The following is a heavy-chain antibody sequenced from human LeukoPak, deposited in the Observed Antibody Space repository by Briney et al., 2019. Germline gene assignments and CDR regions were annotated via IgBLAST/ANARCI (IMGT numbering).Heavy chain of an antibody. CDR2: IYTSGST. V-gene: IGHV4-61*02. CDR3: ARSRFDFWSGSYMDV. Sequence: SQTLSLTCTVSGGSISSGSYYWSWIRQPAGKGLEWIGRIYTSGSTNYNPSLKSRVTISVDTSKNQFSLKLSSVTAADTAVYYCARSRFDFWSGSYMDVWGKGTTVTVSS. J-gene: IGHJ6*03. D-gene: IGHD3-3*01. CDR1: GGSISSGSYY.